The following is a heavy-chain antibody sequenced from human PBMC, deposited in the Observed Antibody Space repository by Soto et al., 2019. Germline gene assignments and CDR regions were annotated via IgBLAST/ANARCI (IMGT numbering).Heavy chain of an antibody. D-gene: IGHD3-16*01. CDR3: AGSQFDYVWGTSGYFDS. V-gene: IGHV5-51*01. Sequence: GESLKISCKGSGYSFSTHWVGWVRQMPGKGLEWMGIIYPGDSDARYSPSFKGQVTISVDESTTTAFLQWNSLKASDTAMYFCAGSQFDYVWGTSGYFDSWGQGTLVTVSS. J-gene: IGHJ4*02. CDR1: GYSFSTHW. CDR2: IYPGDSDA.